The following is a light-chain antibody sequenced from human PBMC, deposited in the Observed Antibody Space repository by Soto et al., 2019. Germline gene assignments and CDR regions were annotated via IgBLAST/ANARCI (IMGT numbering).Light chain of an antibody. J-gene: IGKJ5*01. CDR2: GAS. Sequence: EIVMTQSPATLSVSLGERVTLSCRASQSVSSNLAWYQQKSGQAPRLLIYGASTRATGIPARFSGSGSGTEFTLTISSLQSEDFAIYYCQQYNNWPPVTFGQGTRLEIK. V-gene: IGKV3-15*01. CDR1: QSVSSN. CDR3: QQYNNWPPVT.